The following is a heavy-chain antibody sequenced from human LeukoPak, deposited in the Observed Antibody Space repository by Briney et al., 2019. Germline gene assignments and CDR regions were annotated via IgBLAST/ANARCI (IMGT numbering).Heavy chain of an antibody. CDR2: ISSSSSTI. CDR1: GFTFSSYS. J-gene: IGHJ4*02. Sequence: PGGSLRLSCAASGFTFSSYSMNWVRQAPGKGLEWVSYISSSSSTIYYADSVKGRFTISRDNSKNTLYLQMNSLRAEDTAVYYCAKDGGASSGYFDYWGQGTLVTVSS. V-gene: IGHV3-48*01. D-gene: IGHD3-22*01. CDR3: AKDGGASSGYFDY.